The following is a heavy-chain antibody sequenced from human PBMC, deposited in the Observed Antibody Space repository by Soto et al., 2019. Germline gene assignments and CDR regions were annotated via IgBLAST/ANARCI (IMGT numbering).Heavy chain of an antibody. CDR2: IDWDDDK. D-gene: IGHD1-1*01. J-gene: IGHJ5*02. Sequence: SGPTPVNPTQTLTLTCTFSGFSLRNSGMRVSWIRQPPGKALEWLARIDWDDDKFYSTSLRTRLTISKDTSKNRVVLTMTNMDPVDTATYYCAKTGTDGSWFDPWGQGTLVTVSS. CDR3: AKTGTDGSWFDP. V-gene: IGHV2-70*04. CDR1: GFSLRNSGMR.